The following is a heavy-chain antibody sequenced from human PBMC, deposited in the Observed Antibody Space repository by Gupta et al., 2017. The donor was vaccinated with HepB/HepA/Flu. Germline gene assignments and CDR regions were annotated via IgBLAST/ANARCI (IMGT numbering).Heavy chain of an antibody. CDR3: AKVGGYDGDYFDY. D-gene: IGHD5-12*01. V-gene: IGHV3-30*18. J-gene: IGHJ4*02. CDR1: GFTFSSYG. Sequence: QVPLVESGGGVAQPGRSLSLSCAASGFTFSSYGMHWVRQAPGKGLEWVAVISYDGSNKYYADSVKGRFTISRDNSKNTLYLQMNSLRAEDTAVYYCAKVGGYDGDYFDYWGQGTLVTVSS. CDR2: ISYDGSNK.